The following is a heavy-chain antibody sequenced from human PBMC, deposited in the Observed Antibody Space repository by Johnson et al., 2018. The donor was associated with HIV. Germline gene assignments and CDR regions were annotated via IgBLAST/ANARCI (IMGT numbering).Heavy chain of an antibody. CDR1: GSTLSNYA. V-gene: IGHV3-30*04. D-gene: IGHD2-21*02. CDR2: ISYDGSNK. Sequence: VQLVESGGGVVQSGKSLRLSCVASGSTLSNYAMHWVRQAPGKGLEWVAFISYDGSNKYYADSVKGRLTISRDNSKNTLFLQMNSLRAEDTAVYYCASGVTPRAPLRIWGQGTMVTVSS. CDR3: ASGVTPRAPLRI. J-gene: IGHJ3*02.